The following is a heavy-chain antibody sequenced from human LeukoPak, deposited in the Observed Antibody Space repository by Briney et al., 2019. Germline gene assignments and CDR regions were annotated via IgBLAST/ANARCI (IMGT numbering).Heavy chain of an antibody. CDR3: TTLGYHLDS. Sequence: GGSLRLSCLASGFAFSAYEMNWVRQAPGNGLEWVSYIAGSDTTTYYAESVKGRFTIFRDHLKNSLYLQMNSLRAEDTALYYCTTLGYHLDSWGQGTLVTVS. J-gene: IGHJ4*02. CDR2: IAGSDTTT. V-gene: IGHV3-48*03. D-gene: IGHD3-22*01. CDR1: GFAFSAYE.